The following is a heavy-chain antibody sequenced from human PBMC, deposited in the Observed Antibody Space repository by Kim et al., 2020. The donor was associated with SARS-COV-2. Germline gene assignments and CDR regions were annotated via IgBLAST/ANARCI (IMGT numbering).Heavy chain of an antibody. CDR2: INPNSGGT. CDR1: GYTFTGYY. V-gene: IGHV1-2*06. CDR3: ARDAADGWFDP. D-gene: IGHD2-15*01. J-gene: IGHJ5*02. Sequence: ASVKVSCKASGYTFTGYYMHWVRQAPGQGLEWMGRINPNSGGTNYAQKFQGRVTMTRDTSISTAYMELGRLRSDDTAVYYCARDAADGWFDPWGQGTLVTVSS.